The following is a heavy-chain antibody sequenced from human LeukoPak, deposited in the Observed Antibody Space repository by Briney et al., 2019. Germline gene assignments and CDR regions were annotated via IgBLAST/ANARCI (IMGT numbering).Heavy chain of an antibody. J-gene: IGHJ4*02. Sequence: GRSLRLSCTASGFTFGDYAMSWVRQAPGKGPEWVGFIRRKAKGGTTEYAASVKGRFTISRDDSKSIAYLQMNSLKTEDTAVYYCTSGLYYDSWSDLFDYWGQGTLVTVSS. D-gene: IGHD3-3*01. V-gene: IGHV3-49*04. CDR3: TSGLYYDSWSDLFDY. CDR1: GFTFGDYA. CDR2: IRRKAKGGTT.